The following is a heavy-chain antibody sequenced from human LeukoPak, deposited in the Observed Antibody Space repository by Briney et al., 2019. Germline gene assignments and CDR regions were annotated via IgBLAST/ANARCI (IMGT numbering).Heavy chain of an antibody. V-gene: IGHV1-2*02. D-gene: IGHD6-19*01. J-gene: IGHJ4*02. CDR3: ARDTYSSGWKDY. Sequence: ASVTVSCKASGYTFTGYYMHWVRQAPGQGLGWMGWINPNSGGANYAQKFQGRVTMTRDTSISTAYMELSRLRSDDTAVYYCARDTYSSGWKDYWGQGTLVTVSS. CDR1: GYTFTGYY. CDR2: INPNSGGA.